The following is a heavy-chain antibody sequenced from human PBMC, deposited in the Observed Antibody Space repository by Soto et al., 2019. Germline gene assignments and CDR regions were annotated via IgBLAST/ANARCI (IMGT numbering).Heavy chain of an antibody. CDR1: GGTFSSYA. D-gene: IGHD3-3*01. V-gene: IGHV1-69*13. CDR2: IIPIFGTA. J-gene: IGHJ5*02. Sequence: ASVKVSCKASGGTFSSYAISWVRQAPGQGLEWMGGIIPIFGTANYAQKFQGRVTITADESTSTAYMELSSLRSEDTAVYYCARDAYYDFWSGYYTPSWGQGTLVTVSS. CDR3: ARDAYYDFWSGYYTPS.